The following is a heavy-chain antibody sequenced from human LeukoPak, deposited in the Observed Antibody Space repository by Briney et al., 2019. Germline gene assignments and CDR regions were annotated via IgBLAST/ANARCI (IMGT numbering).Heavy chain of an antibody. J-gene: IGHJ3*02. CDR2: INHSGST. CDR3: ADSVATSAFDI. CDR1: GGSFSGYY. V-gene: IGHV4-34*01. D-gene: IGHD4-23*01. Sequence: PSETLSLTCAVYGGSFSGYYWSWIRQPPGKGLEWIGEINHSGSTNYNPSLKSRVTISVDTSKNQFSLKLSSVTAADTAVYYCADSVATSAFDIWGQGTTVTVSS.